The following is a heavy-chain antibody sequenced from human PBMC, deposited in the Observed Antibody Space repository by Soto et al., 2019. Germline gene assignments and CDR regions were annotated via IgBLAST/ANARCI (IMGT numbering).Heavy chain of an antibody. CDR3: AKVNPTTVTTAGSFDI. D-gene: IGHD4-4*01. J-gene: IGHJ3*02. CDR2: ISGSGGST. Sequence: GGSLRLSCAASGFTFSSYAMSWVRQAPGKGLEWVSAISGSGGSTYYADSVKGRFTISRDNSKNTLYLQMNSLRAEDTAVYYFAKVNPTTVTTAGSFDIWGQGTMVTVSS. V-gene: IGHV3-23*01. CDR1: GFTFSSYA.